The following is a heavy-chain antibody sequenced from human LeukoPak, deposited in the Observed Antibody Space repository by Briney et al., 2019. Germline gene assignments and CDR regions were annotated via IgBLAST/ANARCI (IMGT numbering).Heavy chain of an antibody. V-gene: IGHV1-2*02. D-gene: IGHD6-13*01. CDR2: INPNSGGT. Sequence: ASVKVSCKASGYTFTGYYMHWVRQAPGQGLEWMGWINPNSGGTNYAQKFQGRVTMTRDTSISTAYMELSRLRSDDTAVYYCAKVVYSSRWYRYWGQGTLVTVSS. CDR3: AKVVYSSRWYRY. CDR1: GYTFTGYY. J-gene: IGHJ4*02.